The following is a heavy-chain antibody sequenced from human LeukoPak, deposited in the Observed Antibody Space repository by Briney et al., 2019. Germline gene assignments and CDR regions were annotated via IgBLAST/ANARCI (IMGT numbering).Heavy chain of an antibody. Sequence: SQTLSLTCAISGDSVSTNSGTWNWIRQSPSRGLEWLGRTYYRSKWFNDYAVSVKSRITINPDTSKNQFSLQLNSVTPEDTAVYYCAKTKSGTGGFDYWGQGTLVTVSS. CDR2: TYYRSKWFN. CDR1: GDSVSTNSGT. D-gene: IGHD7-27*01. CDR3: AKTKSGTGGFDY. V-gene: IGHV6-1*01. J-gene: IGHJ4*02.